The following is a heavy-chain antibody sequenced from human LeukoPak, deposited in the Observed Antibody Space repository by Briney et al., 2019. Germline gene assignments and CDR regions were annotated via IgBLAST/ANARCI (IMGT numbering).Heavy chain of an antibody. Sequence: GGSLRLSCAASGFTFSSHGMHWVRQAPGKGLEWVAFIFYDGSKKYYRDSMKGRFTISRDNSKNTLYLQMNSLRAEDTAVYYCAGVDIWSGYRDYWGQGTLVTVSS. CDR3: AGVDIWSGYRDY. CDR1: GFTFSSHG. J-gene: IGHJ4*02. CDR2: IFYDGSKK. D-gene: IGHD3-3*01. V-gene: IGHV3-30*02.